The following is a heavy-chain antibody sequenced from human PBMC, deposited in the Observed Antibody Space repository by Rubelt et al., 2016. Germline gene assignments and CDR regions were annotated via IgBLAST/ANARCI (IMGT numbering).Heavy chain of an antibody. CDR3: ARDNPHYGDSHYFDY. CDR2: IYTSGST. CDR1: GGSISSSSYY. V-gene: IGHV4-39*07. J-gene: IGHJ4*02. D-gene: IGHD4-17*01. Sequence: QLQLQESGPGLVKPSETLSLTCTVSGGSISSSSYYWGWIRQPPGKGLEWIGRIYTSGSTNYNPSLKSRVTISVDTSKNQFSLKLSSVTAADTAVYYCARDNPHYGDSHYFDYWGQGTLVTVSS.